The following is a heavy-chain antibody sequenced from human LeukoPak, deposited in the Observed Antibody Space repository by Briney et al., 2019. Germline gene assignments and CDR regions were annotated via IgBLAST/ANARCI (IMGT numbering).Heavy chain of an antibody. CDR2: MLYRGST. CDR3: ARQGGWGGALSFFDS. D-gene: IGHD3-16*01. J-gene: IGHJ4*02. Sequence: SETLSLTCTVSGVSISTTSYYWGWIRQTPGKGLEWIGSMLYRGSTYYSPSLRSRVIISVDASKDQFFLTLCGVTAADTAVYYCARQGGWGGALSFFDSWGQGTLVTVSS. CDR1: GVSISTTSYY. V-gene: IGHV4-39*01.